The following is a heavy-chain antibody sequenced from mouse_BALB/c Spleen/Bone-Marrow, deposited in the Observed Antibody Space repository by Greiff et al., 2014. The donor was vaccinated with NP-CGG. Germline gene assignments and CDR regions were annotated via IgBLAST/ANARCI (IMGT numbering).Heavy chain of an antibody. V-gene: IGHV1-69*02. CDR1: GYTFTSYW. Sequence: QVQLQQPGAELVRPGASVKLSCKASGYTFTSYWINWVKQRPGQGLEWIGNIYPSGSYTNYNQKFKDKATLTVDKSSSTAYMQLSSPTSEDSAVYYCTRVRGYGSRAWFAYWGQGTLVTVSA. D-gene: IGHD1-1*01. J-gene: IGHJ3*01. CDR3: TRVRGYGSRAWFAY. CDR2: IYPSGSYT.